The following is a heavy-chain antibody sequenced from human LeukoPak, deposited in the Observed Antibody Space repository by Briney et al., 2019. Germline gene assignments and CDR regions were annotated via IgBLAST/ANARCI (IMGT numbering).Heavy chain of an antibody. V-gene: IGHV3-9*01. J-gene: IGHJ2*01. Sequence: GGSLRLSCAASGFTFDDYAMHWVRQAPGKGLEWVSGISRNSGSIGYADSVKGRFTISRDNAKNSLYLQMNSLRAEDTALYYCAKGAYYGDYEPWWYFDLWGRGTLVTVSS. CDR2: ISRNSGSI. D-gene: IGHD4-17*01. CDR3: AKGAYYGDYEPWWYFDL. CDR1: GFTFDDYA.